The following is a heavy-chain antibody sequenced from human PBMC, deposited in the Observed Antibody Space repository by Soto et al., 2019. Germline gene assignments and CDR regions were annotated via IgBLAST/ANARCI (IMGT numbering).Heavy chain of an antibody. V-gene: IGHV4-34*01. CDR1: GGSFSGYY. J-gene: IGHJ4*02. CDR3: ARGHQIFWSGYYGFGY. CDR2: INHSGST. Sequence: NPSETLSLTCAVYGGSFSGYYWSWIRQPPGKGLEWIGEINHSGSTNYNPSLKSRVTISVDTSKNQFSLKLSSVTAADTAVYYCARGHQIFWSGYYGFGYWGQGTLVTVSS. D-gene: IGHD3-3*01.